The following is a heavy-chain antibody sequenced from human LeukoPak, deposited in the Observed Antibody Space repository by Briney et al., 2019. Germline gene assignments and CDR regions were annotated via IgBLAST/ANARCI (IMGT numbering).Heavy chain of an antibody. Sequence: ASVKVSCKPSGYTFTGYYMHWVRQAPGQGLEWMGWINPNSGGTNYAQKFQGRVTMTRDTSISTAYMELSRLRSDDTAVYYCARDYYYDSSGYSTGGYYFDYWGQGTLVTVSS. CDR2: INPNSGGT. CDR3: ARDYYYDSSGYSTGGYYFDY. J-gene: IGHJ4*02. CDR1: GYTFTGYY. V-gene: IGHV1-2*02. D-gene: IGHD3-22*01.